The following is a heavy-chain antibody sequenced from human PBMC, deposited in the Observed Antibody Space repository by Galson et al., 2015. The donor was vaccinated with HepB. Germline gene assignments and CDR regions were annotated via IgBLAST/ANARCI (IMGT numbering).Heavy chain of an antibody. V-gene: IGHV4-34*01. CDR3: ARGSSPANWFDP. D-gene: IGHD2-15*01. CDR2: IRHSGRT. Sequence: ETLSLTCAVTGVSFSDYYWVWIGQSPGKGLEWIGEIRHSGRTNYNPSLKGRVTISVDTSKNQFTLNLNSVTAADTAVYFCARGSSPANWFDPWGQGTLVTVSS. J-gene: IGHJ5*02. CDR1: GVSFSDYY.